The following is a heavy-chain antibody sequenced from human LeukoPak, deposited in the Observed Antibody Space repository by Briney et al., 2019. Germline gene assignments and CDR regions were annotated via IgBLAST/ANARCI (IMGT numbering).Heavy chain of an antibody. J-gene: IGHJ4*02. D-gene: IGHD3-22*01. CDR2: TYYSGST. CDR1: GGSISSYY. CDR3: ARRTYFYDSSGYYFDY. V-gene: IGHV4-59*01. Sequence: PSETLSLTCTVSGGSISSYYWSWIRQPPGKGLECIGYTYYSGSTNYNPSPKSRVTISVDTSKNQFSLKLSSVTAADTAVYYCARRTYFYDSSGYYFDYWGQGTLVTVSS.